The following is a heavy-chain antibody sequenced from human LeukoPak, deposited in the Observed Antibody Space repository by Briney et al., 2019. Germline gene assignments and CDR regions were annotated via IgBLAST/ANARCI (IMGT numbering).Heavy chain of an antibody. D-gene: IGHD4-17*01. V-gene: IGHV3-23*01. CDR2: ISGSGGSK. CDR1: GFIFSSYA. CDR3: AKATSATLTTFFDV. Sequence: PGGSLRLSCAASGFIFSSYAVTWVRQAPGKGLEWVSVISGSGGSKYYADSVKGRFTISRDNSKNTLYLQMNSLRDEDTAVYYCAKATSATLTTFFDVWGQGTMVTVSS. J-gene: IGHJ3*01.